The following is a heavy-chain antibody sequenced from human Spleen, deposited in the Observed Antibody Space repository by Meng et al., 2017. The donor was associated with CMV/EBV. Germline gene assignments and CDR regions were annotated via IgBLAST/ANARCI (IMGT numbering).Heavy chain of an antibody. D-gene: IGHD5-12*01. J-gene: IGHJ4*02. CDR1: GDSISNNSAA. V-gene: IGHV6-1*01. CDR3: ARSIRGGRGYALFHFDF. Sequence: SCAISGDSISNNSAAWNWIRQSPSRGLEWLGRTYYRTKWFNDYVMSVKGRISINPDTSKNQFSLQLNSVTPEDTAVYYCARSIRGGRGYALFHFDFWGQGTLVTVSS. CDR2: TYYRTKWFN.